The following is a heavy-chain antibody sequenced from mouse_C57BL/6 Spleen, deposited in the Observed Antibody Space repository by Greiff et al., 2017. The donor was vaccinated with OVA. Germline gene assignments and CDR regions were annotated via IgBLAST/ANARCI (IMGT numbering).Heavy chain of an antibody. CDR3: ARYNYGNSFDY. CDR2: IRNKANGYTT. V-gene: IGHV7-3*01. J-gene: IGHJ2*01. CDR1: GFTFTDYY. D-gene: IGHD2-1*01. Sequence: EVMLVESGGGLVQPGGSLSLSCAASGFTFTDYYMSWVRQPPGKALEWLGFIRNKANGYTTEYSASVKGRFTISRDNAHSILYLQMNALRAEDSATYYCARYNYGNSFDYWGQGTTRTVSS.